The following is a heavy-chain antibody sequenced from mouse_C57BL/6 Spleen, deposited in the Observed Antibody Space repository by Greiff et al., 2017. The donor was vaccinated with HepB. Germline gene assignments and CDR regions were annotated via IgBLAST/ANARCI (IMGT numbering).Heavy chain of an antibody. D-gene: IGHD1-1*01. V-gene: IGHV1-66*01. CDR3: ARDYGSSIHWYFDV. CDR1: GYSFTSYY. CDR2: IYPGSGNT. J-gene: IGHJ1*03. Sequence: QVQLQHSGPELVKPGASVKISCKASGYSFTSYYIHWVKQRPGQGLEWTGWIYPGSGNTKYNEKFKGKATLTADTSSSTAYMQLSSLTSEDSAVYYCARDYGSSIHWYFDVWGTGTTVTVSS.